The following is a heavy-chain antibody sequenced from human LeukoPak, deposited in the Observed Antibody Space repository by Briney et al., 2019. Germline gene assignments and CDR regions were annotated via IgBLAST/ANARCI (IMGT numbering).Heavy chain of an antibody. V-gene: IGHV4-34*01. Sequence: SETLSLTCAVYGGSFSGYYWSWIRQPPGKGLEWIGEINHSGSTNYNPSLKSRVTISVDTSKNQFSLKLSSVTAADTAVYYCANSHIVVVTAIKSQTGSAEYFQHWGQGTLVTVSS. J-gene: IGHJ1*01. CDR1: GGSFSGYY. D-gene: IGHD2-21*02. CDR3: ANSHIVVVTAIKSQTGSAEYFQH. CDR2: INHSGST.